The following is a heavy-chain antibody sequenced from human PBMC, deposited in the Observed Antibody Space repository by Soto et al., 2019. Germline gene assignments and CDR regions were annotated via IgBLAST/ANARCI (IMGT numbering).Heavy chain of an antibody. Sequence: PGGSLRLSCAASGVIFSNFAMHWVRQAPGKGLEWVGIXXYXXSXXXXXDXXXGRFTISRDNSKNTVYLQMNSLRGEDTGIYYCAGFYVAAEAAPLEYWGQGTLVTVSS. J-gene: IGHJ4*02. V-gene: IGHV3-33*01. CDR1: GVIFSNFA. CDR3: AGFYVAAEAAPLEY. CDR2: XXYXXSXX. D-gene: IGHD3-16*01.